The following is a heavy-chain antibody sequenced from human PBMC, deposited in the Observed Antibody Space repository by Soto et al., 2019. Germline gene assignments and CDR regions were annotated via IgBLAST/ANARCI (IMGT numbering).Heavy chain of an antibody. V-gene: IGHV3-73*01. J-gene: IGHJ3*01. CDR2: IRSKANNYAT. CDR3: ARRTPGVLPACGVYAFDL. D-gene: IGHD3-10*01. CDR1: GFTFSDST. Sequence: EVQLVESGGDLVQPGGSLKLSCAASGFTFSDSTMHWVRQASGKGLEWVGRIRSKANNYATMYAVSVKGRFTISRDDLKTTTYLQMNSLKTEDTAVYYCARRTPGVLPACGVYAFDLWGQGTKVIVSS.